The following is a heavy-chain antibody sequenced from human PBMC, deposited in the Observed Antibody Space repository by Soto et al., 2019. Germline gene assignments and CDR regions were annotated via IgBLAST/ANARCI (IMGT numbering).Heavy chain of an antibody. CDR1: GYIFTAYS. Sequence: QVQLVQSGAEVKKPGASVKVSCKASGYIFTAYSMHWVRQAPGQGLEWMGVVNSSGGSTNYAQRFQGRITMTRDTSTSTVYMDLKFLTSEDTAVYYCAREENCSDGVCYSEYFQRWGQGTLVTVSS. CDR3: AREENCSDGVCYSEYFQR. D-gene: IGHD2-15*01. J-gene: IGHJ1*01. CDR2: VNSSGGST. V-gene: IGHV1-46*01.